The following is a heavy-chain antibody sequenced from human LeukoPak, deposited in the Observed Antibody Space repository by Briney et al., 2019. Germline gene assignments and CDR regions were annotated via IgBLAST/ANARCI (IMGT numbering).Heavy chain of an antibody. CDR3: ARARYCSSISCPYYYYMDV. Sequence: GGSLRLSCAASGFTFSSYAMSWVRQAPGKGLEWVSAISGSGGSTYYADSVKGRFTISRDNAKNSLYLQMNSLRAEDTAVYYCARARYCSSISCPYYYYMDVWGKGTTVTISS. V-gene: IGHV3-23*01. CDR2: ISGSGGST. D-gene: IGHD2-2*01. CDR1: GFTFSSYA. J-gene: IGHJ6*03.